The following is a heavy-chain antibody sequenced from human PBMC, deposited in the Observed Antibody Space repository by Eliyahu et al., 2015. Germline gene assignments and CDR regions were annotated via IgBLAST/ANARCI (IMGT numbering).Heavy chain of an antibody. J-gene: IGHJ4*02. V-gene: IGHV4-61*02. Sequence: QVQLQESGPGLVKPSQTLSLNCTVSGGSITTAGYYWSWIRQPAGKGLEWIGRIYTTGSTDYNPSLTSRVTISLDTSENQFSLKLTSVTAADTAVYYCARDSAQTSFNYWGRGTLVTVSS. CDR1: GGSITTAGYY. CDR3: ARDSAQTSFNY. CDR2: IYTTGST.